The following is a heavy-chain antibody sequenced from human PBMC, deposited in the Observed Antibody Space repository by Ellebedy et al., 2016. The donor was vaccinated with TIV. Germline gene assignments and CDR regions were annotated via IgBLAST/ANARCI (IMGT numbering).Heavy chain of an antibody. CDR1: GYTFSSYG. Sequence: AASVKVSCKTSGYTFSSYGITWVRQAPGQGLEWVGWISAYNGKTNYAQKLQGRVTMTTDTSTGAAYMELRSLRYDDTAVYYCARDQRNYDDGSAYYAWFGEFDYWGQGTLVTVSS. CDR3: ARDQRNYDDGSAYYAWFGEFDY. CDR2: ISAYNGKT. J-gene: IGHJ4*02. V-gene: IGHV1-18*01. D-gene: IGHD3-22*01.